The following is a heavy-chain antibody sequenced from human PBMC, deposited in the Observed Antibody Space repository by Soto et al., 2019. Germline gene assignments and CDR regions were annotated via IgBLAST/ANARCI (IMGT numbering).Heavy chain of an antibody. J-gene: IGHJ3*01. CDR3: ARGGMTGTDDSFDF. Sequence: ASVKVSCKASGFTFSAYTIHWVRQAPGQGLEWIGWSHAGNGDTKFSQGFRGRVIFNRDASATTAYMEVTNLKPEDMAVYYCARGGMTGTDDSFDFWGQGTMVTVSS. D-gene: IGHD1-20*01. CDR2: SHAGNGDT. V-gene: IGHV1-3*02. CDR1: GFTFSAYT.